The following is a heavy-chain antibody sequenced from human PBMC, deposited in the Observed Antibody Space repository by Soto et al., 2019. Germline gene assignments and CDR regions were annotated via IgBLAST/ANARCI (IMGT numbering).Heavy chain of an antibody. CDR3: ARSQGSSTSLEIYYYYYSGMDV. Sequence: QVQLVQSGAEVKKPGSSVKVSCKASGGTFGSYAISWVRQAPGQGLEWMGGIIPIPGTANYAQKFQGRVTIAADESTSTAYMELSSLRSEDTAVYYCARSQGSSTSLEIYYYYYSGMDVWGQGTTVTVFS. CDR1: GGTFGSYA. V-gene: IGHV1-69*01. J-gene: IGHJ6*02. CDR2: IIPIPGTA. D-gene: IGHD2-2*01.